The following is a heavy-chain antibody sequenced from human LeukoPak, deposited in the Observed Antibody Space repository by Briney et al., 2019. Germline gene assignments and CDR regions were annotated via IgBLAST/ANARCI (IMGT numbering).Heavy chain of an antibody. CDR1: GGSISSGGYY. Sequence: SSQTLSLTCTVSGGSISSGGYYWSWIRQHPGKGLEWIGYIYYSGSTYYNPSLKSRVTISVDTSKNQFSLKLSSVTAADTAAYYCARVPSIVVVPAAMDWGQGTLVTVSS. CDR3: ARVPSIVVVPAAMD. CDR2: IYYSGST. D-gene: IGHD2-2*01. J-gene: IGHJ4*02. V-gene: IGHV4-31*03.